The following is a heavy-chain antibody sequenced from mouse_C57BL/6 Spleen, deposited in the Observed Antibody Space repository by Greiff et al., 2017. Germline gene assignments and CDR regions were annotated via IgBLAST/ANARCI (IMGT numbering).Heavy chain of an antibody. Sequence: VQLQQPGAELVKPGASVKVSCKASGYTFNSYWMHWVKQRPGQGLEWIGRIHPSDSETNYNQKFKGKATLTGDKSSSTAYMKLSSLTSEASAVYYCAIPRECNYPAWFAHWGQGTLVTVSA. J-gene: IGHJ3*01. CDR1: GYTFNSYW. CDR3: AIPRECNYPAWFAH. D-gene: IGHD2-1*01. V-gene: IGHV1-74*01. CDR2: IHPSDSET.